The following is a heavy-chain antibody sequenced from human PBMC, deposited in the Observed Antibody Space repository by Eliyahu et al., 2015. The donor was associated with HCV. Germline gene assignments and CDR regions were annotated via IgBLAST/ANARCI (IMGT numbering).Heavy chain of an antibody. CDR3: VTRLLMGGATDY. J-gene: IGHJ4*02. Sequence: EVQLVESGGGLVQPGGSLRLSCAASGFSFSSYTMNWVRQAPGKGLEWVSYISGSSSTIYYADSVKGRFTISRDNAKNSLYLQMNSLRDEDTAVYFCVTRLLMGGATDYWGQGTLVTVSS. D-gene: IGHD1-26*01. V-gene: IGHV3-48*02. CDR2: ISGSSSTI. CDR1: GFSFSSYT.